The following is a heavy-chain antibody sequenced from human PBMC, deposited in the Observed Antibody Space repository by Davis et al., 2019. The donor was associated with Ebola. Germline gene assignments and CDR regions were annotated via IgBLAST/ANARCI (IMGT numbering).Heavy chain of an antibody. V-gene: IGHV3-21*06. J-gene: IGHJ4*02. CDR1: GFTFSTYS. D-gene: IGHD1-26*01. CDR3: AKADWVGSRKYYFDY. CDR2: ISSRSSHI. Sequence: PGGSLRLSCAASGFTFSTYSMTWVRQAPGKGLEWVSSISSRSSHIYFADSLKGRFTISRDNAKNSLYLQMNSLRAEDTAVYYCAKADWVGSRKYYFDYWGQGTLVIVSS.